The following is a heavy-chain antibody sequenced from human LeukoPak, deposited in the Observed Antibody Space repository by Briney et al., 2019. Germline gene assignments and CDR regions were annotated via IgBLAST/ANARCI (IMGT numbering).Heavy chain of an antibody. CDR1: GGSISSSSAY. J-gene: IGHJ4*02. CDR2: IHYSKNT. CDR3: VSPRGFSYGYFDY. Sequence: SETLSLTCTVSGGSISSSSAYWGWIRQPPGKGLEWIGSIHYSKNTYYNPSLKSRVTISADTSKNQFSLTLGSVSATDTAVYYCVSPRGFSYGYFDYWGQGTLVTVSS. V-gene: IGHV4-39*01. D-gene: IGHD5-18*01.